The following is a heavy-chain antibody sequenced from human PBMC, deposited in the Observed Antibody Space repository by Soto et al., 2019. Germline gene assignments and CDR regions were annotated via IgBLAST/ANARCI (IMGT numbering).Heavy chain of an antibody. Sequence: QVQLQESGPGLVKPSATLSLTCTVSGDFIRSHYWSWIRQPPGKGLEWIGYVYYDGKTVSSPSLKSRVTISLDTSKNQISLSLTSVTAADTAVYYCARPKGIAPAVWYFDLWGRGTLVTVSS. CDR2: VYYDGKT. CDR1: GDFIRSHY. J-gene: IGHJ2*01. CDR3: ARPKGIAPAVWYFDL. D-gene: IGHD2-15*01. V-gene: IGHV4-59*08.